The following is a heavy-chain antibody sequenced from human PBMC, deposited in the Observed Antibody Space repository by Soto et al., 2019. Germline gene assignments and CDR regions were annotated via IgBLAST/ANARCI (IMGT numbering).Heavy chain of an antibody. CDR1: GGTFSSYA. CDR3: ACGSWYGGRGHLGYYYYYYGMDV. J-gene: IGHJ6*02. Sequence: GASVKVSCKASGGTFSSYAISWVRQAPGQGLEWMGGIIPIFGTANYAQKFQGRVTITADKSTSTAYMELSSLRSEDTAVYYCACGSWYGGRGHLGYYYYYYGMDVWGQRTTVTVSS. V-gene: IGHV1-69*06. CDR2: IIPIFGTA. D-gene: IGHD6-13*01.